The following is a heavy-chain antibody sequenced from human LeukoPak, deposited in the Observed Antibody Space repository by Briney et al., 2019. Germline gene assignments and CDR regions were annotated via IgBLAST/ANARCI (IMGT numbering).Heavy chain of an antibody. J-gene: IGHJ5*02. D-gene: IGHD2-15*01. CDR2: INHSGST. CDR1: GGSFSGYY. Sequence: PSETLSLTCAVYGGSFSGYYWSWIRQPPGKGLEWIGEINHSGSTNYNPSLKSRVTISVDTPKNQFSLKLSSVTAADTAVYYCAREGRRRYCSGGSCRNWFDPWGQGTLVTVSS. V-gene: IGHV4-34*01. CDR3: AREGRRRYCSGGSCRNWFDP.